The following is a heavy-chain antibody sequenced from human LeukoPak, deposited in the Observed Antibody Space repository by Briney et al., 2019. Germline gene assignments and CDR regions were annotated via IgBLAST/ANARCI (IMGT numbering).Heavy chain of an antibody. V-gene: IGHV5-51*01. CDR3: ARLGYCSGGACYKSYFVY. D-gene: IGHD2-15*01. CDR2: IYVGGSDT. J-gene: IGHJ4*02. Sequence: HGESLKISFKGSGYTFPIYCIAGVRQMPGKGLEWMGVIYVGGSDTRYSPSFQGQVTISADKSISTAYLQWGSLKASDTAMYYCARLGYCSGGACYKSYFVYWGQGTLVTVSS. CDR1: GYTFPIYC.